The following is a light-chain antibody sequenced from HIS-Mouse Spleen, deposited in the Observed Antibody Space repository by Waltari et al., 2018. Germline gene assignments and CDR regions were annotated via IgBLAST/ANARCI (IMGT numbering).Light chain of an antibody. CDR2: GTN. J-gene: IGLJ2*01. CDR1: SLRSSY. CDR3: NSRDSSGNHVV. Sequence: SSELTQDPAVSVALGQPVRITCQGDSLRSSYASWYQQKPGQAPVLVIYGTNNRPSGIPDRFSGSSSGNTASLTITGAQAEDEADYYCNSRDSSGNHVVFGGGTKLTVL. V-gene: IGLV3-19*01.